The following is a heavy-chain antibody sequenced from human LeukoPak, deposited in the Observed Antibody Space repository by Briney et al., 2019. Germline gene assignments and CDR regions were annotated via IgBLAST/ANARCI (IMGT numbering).Heavy chain of an antibody. CDR1: GGSFSGYY. CDR3: ARDTRAAAGTGGYYYYYGMDV. Sequence: SETLSLTCAVYGGSFSGYYWSWIRQPPGKGLEWIGEINHSGSTNYNPSLKSRVTISVDTSKNQFSLKLSSVTAADTAVYYCARDTRAAAGTGGYYYYYGMDVWGQGTTVTVSS. CDR2: INHSGST. D-gene: IGHD6-13*01. J-gene: IGHJ6*02. V-gene: IGHV4-34*01.